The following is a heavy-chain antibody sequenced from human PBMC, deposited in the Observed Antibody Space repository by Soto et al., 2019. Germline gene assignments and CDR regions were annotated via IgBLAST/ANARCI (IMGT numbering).Heavy chain of an antibody. CDR1: GYSFSSYW. CDR2: ISPSDSYT. CDR3: ARRIYNGYEIFDY. J-gene: IGHJ4*02. D-gene: IGHD5-12*01. Sequence: GASLKISCKGSGYSFSSYWITWVRQKPGEALEWLGRISPSDSYTDYSPTFQGHVSISTDKYTNTVYLEWSSLKASDTAMYYCARRIYNGYEIFDYWGQGTRVTVSS. V-gene: IGHV5-10-1*01.